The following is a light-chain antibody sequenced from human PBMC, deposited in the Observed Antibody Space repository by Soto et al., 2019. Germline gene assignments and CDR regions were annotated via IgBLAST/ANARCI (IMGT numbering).Light chain of an antibody. V-gene: IGKV3-15*01. CDR3: QQYNNWPPLT. CDR2: GAS. Sequence: EIVMTQSPATLSVSPGERATLSCRASQSVSSNLAWYQQKPGQAPRLLIYGASTRATGIPARFSGNGSGTEFTLTISSLQSEDFAVYYCQQYNNWPPLTFGQGTKVEIK. J-gene: IGKJ1*01. CDR1: QSVSSN.